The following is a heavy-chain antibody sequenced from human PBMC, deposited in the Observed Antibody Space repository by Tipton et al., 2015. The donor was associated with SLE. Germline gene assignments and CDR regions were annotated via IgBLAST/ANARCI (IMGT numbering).Heavy chain of an antibody. CDR1: GDSMNSGVYY. CDR2: IFSSGNT. D-gene: IGHD2-21*01. CDR3: AREGISYCGGDCHGSFDY. V-gene: IGHV4-61*02. Sequence: TLSLTCTVSGDSMNSGVYYWSWLRQPAGKGLEWIGRIFSSGNTIYNPSLKCRVTIPEDTSKNQFSLRLSSVTAADTAVYYCAREGISYCGGDCHGSFDYWGQGSLVTVSS. J-gene: IGHJ4*02.